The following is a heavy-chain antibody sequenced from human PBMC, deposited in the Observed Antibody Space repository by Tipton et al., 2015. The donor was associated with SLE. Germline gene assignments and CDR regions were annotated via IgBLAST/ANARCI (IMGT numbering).Heavy chain of an antibody. Sequence: LSLTCTVSGGYISSGSYYWGWIRQPAGKGLEWIGRIHTSGSTNYRPSLNSRVTISVDMSNNQFSLTLSSVTAADTAVYSCARGTLGNWYFDLWGRGTLVTVSS. CDR2: IHTSGST. CDR1: GGYISSGSYY. V-gene: IGHV4-61*02. D-gene: IGHD7-27*01. J-gene: IGHJ2*01. CDR3: ARGTLGNWYFDL.